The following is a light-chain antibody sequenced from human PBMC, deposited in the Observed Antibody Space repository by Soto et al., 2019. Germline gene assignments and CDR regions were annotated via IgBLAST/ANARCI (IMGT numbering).Light chain of an antibody. V-gene: IGKV3-15*01. CDR3: QQYNNWPLT. Sequence: EIVMTQSPATLSVSAGERATLSCRASQNVNSNLAWYQQKPGQAPSLLIYGASTRATGIPARFSGSGSGTEFTLTISSLQSEDFAIYYCQQYNNWPLTFGGGTKVQIK. CDR1: QNVNSN. CDR2: GAS. J-gene: IGKJ4*01.